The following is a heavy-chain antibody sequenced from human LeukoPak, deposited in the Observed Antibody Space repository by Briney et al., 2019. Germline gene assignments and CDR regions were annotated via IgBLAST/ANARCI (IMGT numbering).Heavy chain of an antibody. CDR3: ARDLGYMVRGVHYGMDA. CDR1: GGSISSGGYY. J-gene: IGHJ6*04. V-gene: IGHV4-31*03. D-gene: IGHD3-10*01. CDR2: IYYSGST. Sequence: SETLSLTCTVSGGSISSGGYYWSWIRQHPGKGLEWIGYIYYSGSTYYNPSLKSRVTISVDTSKNQFSLKLSSVTAADTAVYYCARDLGYMVRGVHYGMDAWGKGTTVTVSS.